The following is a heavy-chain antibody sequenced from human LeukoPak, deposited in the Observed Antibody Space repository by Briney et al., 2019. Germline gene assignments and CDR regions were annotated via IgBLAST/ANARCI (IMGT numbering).Heavy chain of an antibody. J-gene: IGHJ6*03. CDR2: INPSGGST. Sequence: ASVKVSCKASGYTSTSYYMHWVRQAPGQGLEWMGIINPSGGSTSYAQKFQGRVTMTRDMSTSTVYMELSSLRSEDTAVYYCARDLWGSRGHYYYMDVWGKGTTVTVSS. V-gene: IGHV1-46*01. D-gene: IGHD2-21*01. CDR1: GYTSTSYY. CDR3: ARDLWGSRGHYYYMDV.